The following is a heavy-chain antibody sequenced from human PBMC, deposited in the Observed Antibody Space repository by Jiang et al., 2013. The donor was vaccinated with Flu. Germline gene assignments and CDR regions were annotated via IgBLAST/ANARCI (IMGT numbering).Heavy chain of an antibody. CDR3: ARGGIAAPDEDY. CDR1: GYTFTSYA. V-gene: IGHV1-3*01. Sequence: GAEVKKPGASVKVSCKASGYTFTSYAMHWVRQTPGQRLEWMGWINAGNGNTKYSQKFQGRVTITRDTSASTAYMELSSLRSEDTAVYYCARGGIAAPDEDYWGPGNPGSPSPQ. J-gene: IGHJ4*02. CDR2: INAGNGNT. D-gene: IGHD6-6*01.